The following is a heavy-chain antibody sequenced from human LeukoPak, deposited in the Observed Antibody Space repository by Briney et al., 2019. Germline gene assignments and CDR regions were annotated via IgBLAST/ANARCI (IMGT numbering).Heavy chain of an antibody. CDR3: GRDGINSGNWLDL. Sequence: GGSLRLSCAVSGFKLRDYWMHWVRQAPGKGLLWVSRLGTDGTYTNYVDSVKGRFTISRDNAKNALYLQMDSLRAEDTAVYYCGRDGINSGNWLDLWGQGTRVTVSS. V-gene: IGHV3-74*01. CDR1: GFKLRDYW. D-gene: IGHD4-23*01. CDR2: LGTDGTYT. J-gene: IGHJ5*02.